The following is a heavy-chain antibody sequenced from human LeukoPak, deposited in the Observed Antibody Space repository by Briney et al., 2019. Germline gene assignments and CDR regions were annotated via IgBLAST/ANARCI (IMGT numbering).Heavy chain of an antibody. CDR2: AYHDGWRGVNNK. V-gene: IGHV3-33*01. CDR3: ATGSGYYYGH. D-gene: IGHD3-22*01. CDR1: GYTLTELS. Sequence: SCKVSGYTLTELSMHWVRQAPGKGLEWVAVAYHDGWRGVNNKYYVDSVKGRFTISRDNSKNTLYLQMSSLRAEDTAVYYCATGSGYYYGHWGQGTLVTVSS. J-gene: IGHJ4*02.